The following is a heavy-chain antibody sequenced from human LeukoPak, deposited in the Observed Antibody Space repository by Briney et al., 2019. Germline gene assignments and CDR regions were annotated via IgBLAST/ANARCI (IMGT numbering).Heavy chain of an antibody. CDR1: GFTFSSCA. Sequence: GGSLRLSCAASGFTFSSCAMSWVRQAPGKGLEWVSAISGSGGSTYYADSVKGRFTISRDNSKNTLYLQMNSLRAEDTAVYYCAKAPVEMATPSTAPIDYWGQGTLVTVSS. D-gene: IGHD5-24*01. CDR2: ISGSGGST. J-gene: IGHJ4*02. CDR3: AKAPVEMATPSTAPIDY. V-gene: IGHV3-23*01.